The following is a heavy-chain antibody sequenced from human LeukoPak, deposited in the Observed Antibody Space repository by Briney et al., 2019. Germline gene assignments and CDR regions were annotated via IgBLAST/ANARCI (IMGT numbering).Heavy chain of an antibody. V-gene: IGHV3-21*01. CDR3: AREHLTVTDY. J-gene: IGHJ4*02. D-gene: IGHD4-11*01. Sequence: GGSLRLSCAASGFTFSSYSMNWVRQAPGKGLEWVSSISSSSSYIYYADSVKGRFTISRDNAKDSLYLQMNSLRAEDTAVYYCAREHLTVTDYWGQGTLVTVSS. CDR2: ISSSSSYI. CDR1: GFTFSSYS.